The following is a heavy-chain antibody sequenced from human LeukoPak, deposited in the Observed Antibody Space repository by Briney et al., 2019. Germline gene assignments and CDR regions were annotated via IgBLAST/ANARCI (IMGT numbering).Heavy chain of an antibody. D-gene: IGHD2-2*01. J-gene: IGHJ4*02. V-gene: IGHV4-39*01. CDR1: GGSISSSSYY. CDR2: IYYSGST. Sequence: SETLSLTCTVSGGSISSSSYYWGWIRQPPGKGLEWIGSIYYSGSTYYNPSLRSRVTISVDTSKNQFSLKLSSVTAADTAVYYCVVVVPAADYFDYWGQGTLVTVSS. CDR3: VVVVPAADYFDY.